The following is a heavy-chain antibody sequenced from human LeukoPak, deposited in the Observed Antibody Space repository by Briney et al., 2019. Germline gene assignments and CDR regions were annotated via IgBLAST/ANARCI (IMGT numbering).Heavy chain of an antibody. CDR2: MNPNSGNT. Sequence: GASVKVSCKASGYTFTSYDINWVRQVTGQGREWMGWMNPNSGNTGYAQKLQGRVTMTRNTSISTAYMELSSLRSEDTAVYYCARGDCSSTSCVNYYYYGMDVWGQGTTVTVSS. V-gene: IGHV1-8*01. D-gene: IGHD2-2*01. J-gene: IGHJ6*02. CDR3: ARGDCSSTSCVNYYYYGMDV. CDR1: GYTFTSYD.